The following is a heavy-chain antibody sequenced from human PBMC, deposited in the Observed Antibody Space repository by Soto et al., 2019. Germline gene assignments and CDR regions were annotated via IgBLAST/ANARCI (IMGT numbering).Heavy chain of an antibody. Sequence: QVQLVQSGAEVKTPGSSLKVSCKVSGSRFSNYVISWVRQAPGHGLEWLGRIIPIFNSTKYAQNFQGRVTMTSDKSTSTASLELSSLRSDDTAVYYCAREGRGKKAGDNGLVSLGYWGQGTLVTVSS. CDR3: AREGRGKKAGDNGLVSLGY. V-gene: IGHV1-69*06. D-gene: IGHD2-8*01. J-gene: IGHJ4*02. CDR1: GSRFSNYV. CDR2: IIPIFNST.